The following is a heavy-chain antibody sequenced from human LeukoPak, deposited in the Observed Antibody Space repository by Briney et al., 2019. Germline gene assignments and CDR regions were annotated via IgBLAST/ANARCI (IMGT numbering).Heavy chain of an antibody. D-gene: IGHD2-8*01. V-gene: IGHV1-46*01. Sequence: EASVKVSCKASGYTFTSYYMHWVRQAPGQGLEWMGIINPGGGSTNYAQKFQGRVIMTRDTSTSTIYMEMSSLRSEDTAMYYCARQRGGQYEDGFDMWGQGTMVTVSS. CDR2: INPGGGST. CDR3: ARQRGGQYEDGFDM. CDR1: GYTFTSYY. J-gene: IGHJ3*02.